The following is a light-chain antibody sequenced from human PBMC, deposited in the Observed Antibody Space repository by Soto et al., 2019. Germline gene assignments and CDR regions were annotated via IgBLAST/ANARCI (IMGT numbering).Light chain of an antibody. CDR2: DAS. V-gene: IGKV3-11*01. Sequence: EIVLTQSPATLSLSPWERATLSCRASQSVSSYLAWYQQKPGQAPRLLIYDASNRATGIPARFSGSGSGTDFTLTISSPEPEDFAVYYCQQRSDWPPISFGEG. CDR3: QQRSDWPPIS. J-gene: IGKJ5*01. CDR1: QSVSSY.